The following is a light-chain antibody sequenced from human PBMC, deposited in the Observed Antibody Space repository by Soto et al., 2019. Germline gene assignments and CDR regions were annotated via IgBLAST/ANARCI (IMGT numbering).Light chain of an antibody. V-gene: IGKV3-20*01. CDR1: QSVSSNL. Sequence: EIVLTQSPGTLSLSPGERATLSCRASQSVSSNLLAWYQEKPGQAPRLLIYGTSNRATGIPDRFSGSGSGTDFTLTISRLEPEDFAVYYCQQYGSSPFTFGPGTKVDIK. CDR2: GTS. J-gene: IGKJ3*01. CDR3: QQYGSSPFT.